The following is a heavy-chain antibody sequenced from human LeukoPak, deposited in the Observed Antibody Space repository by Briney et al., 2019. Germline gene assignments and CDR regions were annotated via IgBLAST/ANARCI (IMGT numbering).Heavy chain of an antibody. Sequence: ASVKVSCKASGYTFTSYGISWVRQAPGQGLEWMGWISAYNGNTNYAQKLQGRVTLTRDMSTSTDYLELSSLRSKDTAVYYCARDNSVRDEAWWFNPWGQGTLVTVSS. CDR2: ISAYNGNT. V-gene: IGHV1-18*01. D-gene: IGHD5-24*01. J-gene: IGHJ5*02. CDR3: ARDNSVRDEAWWFNP. CDR1: GYTFTSYG.